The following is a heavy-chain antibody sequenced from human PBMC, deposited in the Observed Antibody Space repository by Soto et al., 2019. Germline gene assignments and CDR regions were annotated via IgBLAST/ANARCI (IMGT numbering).Heavy chain of an antibody. V-gene: IGHV3-23*01. CDR1: GFTFSSYA. CDR2: ISGSGGST. Sequence: GGSLRLSCAASGFTFSSYAMSWVRQAPGKGLEWVSAISGSGGSTYYADSVKGRFTISRDNSKNTLYLQMNSLRAEDTAVYYCAKVPGGYSYGSYNWFDPWGQGTLVTVSS. CDR3: AKVPGGYSYGSYNWFDP. J-gene: IGHJ5*02. D-gene: IGHD5-18*01.